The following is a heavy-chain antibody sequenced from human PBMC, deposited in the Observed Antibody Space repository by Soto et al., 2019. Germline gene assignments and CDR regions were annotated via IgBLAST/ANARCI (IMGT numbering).Heavy chain of an antibody. J-gene: IGHJ4*02. V-gene: IGHV3-23*01. Sequence: EVQLLESGGGLVQPGGPLRLSCAASGFPFRSYAMRWVRQPPGKGLEWVSAISGSGGSTNYADSVKGRFTISRDNSKNTLYLQMNSLRAEDTAVYYCARRGSGSYYDYWGQGTLVTVSS. CDR3: ARRGSGSYYDY. CDR2: ISGSGGST. D-gene: IGHD1-26*01. CDR1: GFPFRSYA.